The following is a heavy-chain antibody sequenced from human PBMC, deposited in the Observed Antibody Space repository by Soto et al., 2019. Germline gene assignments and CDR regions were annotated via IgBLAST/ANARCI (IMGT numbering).Heavy chain of an antibody. CDR1: GYTFNSYG. Sequence: GASVKVSCKASGYTFNSYGITWVRQAPGQGLEWMGWISAYNGNTNYAQKLQGRVTVTTDTSTSTAYMELRSLRSDDTAVYYCARGSKPDIAAAGTVSFDPWGQGTLVTVSS. D-gene: IGHD6-13*01. CDR2: ISAYNGNT. V-gene: IGHV1-18*01. CDR3: ARGSKPDIAAAGTVSFDP. J-gene: IGHJ5*02.